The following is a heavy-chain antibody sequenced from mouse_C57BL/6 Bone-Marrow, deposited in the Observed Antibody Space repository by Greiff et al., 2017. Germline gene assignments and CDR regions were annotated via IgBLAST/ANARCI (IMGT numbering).Heavy chain of an antibody. D-gene: IGHD3-3*01. J-gene: IGHJ2*01. CDR3: VRGTNYFDY. CDR1: GFSFNTYA. CDR2: IRSKSNNYAT. Sequence: EVQVVESGGGLVQPKGSLKLSCAASGFSFNTYAMNWVRQAPGEGLEWVARIRSKSNNYATYYADSVKDRFTSSRDDAESMLYLQMNNLKTEDTAMYYCVRGTNYFDYWGQGTTLTVSS. V-gene: IGHV10-1*01.